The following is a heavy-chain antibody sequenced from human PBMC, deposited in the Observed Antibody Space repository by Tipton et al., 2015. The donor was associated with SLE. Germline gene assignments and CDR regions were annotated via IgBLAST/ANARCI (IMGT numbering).Heavy chain of an antibody. CDR1: GGSISSGSYY. CDR2: IYTSGST. D-gene: IGHD1-26*01. J-gene: IGHJ3*02. CDR3: AGSGRYYRLISRGSFDI. Sequence: TLSLTCTVSGGSISSGSYYWSWIRQPAGKGLEWIGHIYTSGSTNYNPSLKSRVTISVNTSKNQFSLKLSSVTAADTAVYYCAGSGRYYRLISRGSFDIWGQGTMVTDSS. V-gene: IGHV4-61*09.